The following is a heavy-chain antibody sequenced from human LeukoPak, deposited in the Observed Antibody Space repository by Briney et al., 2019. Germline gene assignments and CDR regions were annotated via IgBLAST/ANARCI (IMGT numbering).Heavy chain of an antibody. CDR3: ARLWSGLSYFDY. Sequence: GETLKISCKVSGYIFTNYWIGWVRQMPGKGLEWMGIIWPSDSDTKYSPSLQGQVTISVDKSITTAYLQWSSLQASDTAMYYCARLWSGLSYFDYWGQGTLVTVSS. D-gene: IGHD3-3*01. CDR1: GYIFTNYW. J-gene: IGHJ4*02. V-gene: IGHV5-51*01. CDR2: IWPSDSDT.